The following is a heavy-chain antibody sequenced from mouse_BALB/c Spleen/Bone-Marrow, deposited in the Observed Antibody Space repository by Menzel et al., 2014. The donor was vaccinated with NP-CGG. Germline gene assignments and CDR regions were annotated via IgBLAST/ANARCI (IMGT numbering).Heavy chain of an antibody. Sequence: QVQLQQSGAELMKPGASVKISCKSSGYTFSSYWIEWVKQRPGHGLEWIGEILPESGSTNYNEKFRGKATFTADTSSNTAYMQLSGLTSEDSAVYYCARTPGVLYFFDYWGQGTTLTVSS. V-gene: IGHV1-9*01. CDR2: ILPESGST. J-gene: IGHJ2*01. CDR1: GYTFSSYW. CDR3: ARTPGVLYFFDY.